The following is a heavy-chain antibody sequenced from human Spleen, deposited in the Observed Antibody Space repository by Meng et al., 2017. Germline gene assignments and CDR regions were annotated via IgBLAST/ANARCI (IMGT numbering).Heavy chain of an antibody. CDR2: INHSGST. CDR1: GGSFSDYY. V-gene: IGHV4-34*01. Sequence: QVQRRQWGAGLLTPSETLSLTCVGSGGSFSDYYWSWIRQPPGKGLEWIGEINHSGSTNYNPSLESRATISVDTSQNNLSLKLSSVTAADSAVYYCARGPTTMAHDFDYWGQGTLVTVSS. J-gene: IGHJ4*02. CDR3: ARGPTTMAHDFDY. D-gene: IGHD4-11*01.